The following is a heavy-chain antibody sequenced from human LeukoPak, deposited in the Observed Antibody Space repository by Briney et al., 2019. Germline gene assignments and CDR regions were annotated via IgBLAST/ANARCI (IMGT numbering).Heavy chain of an antibody. CDR2: ITWNRDNI. V-gene: IGHV3-9*01. CDR1: GFTFSSYA. J-gene: IGHJ6*02. D-gene: IGHD3-22*01. Sequence: GGSLRLSCAASGFTFSSYAMSWVRQAPGKGLEWVSGITWNRDNIGYGDSVKGRFTISRDNVKNVLYLQMTSLRPEDTALYYCAKDLSSAITSALVLDVWGQGTTVIVSS. CDR3: AKDLSSAITSALVLDV.